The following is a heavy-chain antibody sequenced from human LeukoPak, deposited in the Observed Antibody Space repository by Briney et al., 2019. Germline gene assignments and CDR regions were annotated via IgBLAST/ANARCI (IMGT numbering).Heavy chain of an antibody. CDR3: AKSVEAAVAGAIDY. J-gene: IGHJ4*02. D-gene: IGHD6-19*01. V-gene: IGHV3-9*01. Sequence: GGSLRLSCAASGFTLDDYAMHWVRHAPGKGLEGVSGISWNSGSIGYADSVKGRFTISRDNAKNSLYLQMNSLRAEDTALYYCAKSVEAAVAGAIDYWGQGTLVTVSS. CDR1: GFTLDDYA. CDR2: ISWNSGSI.